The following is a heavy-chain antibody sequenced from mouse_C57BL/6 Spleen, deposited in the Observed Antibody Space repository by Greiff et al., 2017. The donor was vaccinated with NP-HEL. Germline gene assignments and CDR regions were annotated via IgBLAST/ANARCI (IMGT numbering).Heavy chain of an antibody. Sequence: QVHVKQPGAELVMPGASVKLSCKASGYTFTSYWMHWVKQRPGQGLEWIGEIDPSDSYTNYNQKFKGKSTLTVDKSSSTAYMQLSSLTSEDSAVYYCARVGDYDGIYYAMDYWGQGTSVTVSS. CDR2: IDPSDSYT. J-gene: IGHJ4*01. CDR1: GYTFTSYW. D-gene: IGHD2-4*01. CDR3: ARVGDYDGIYYAMDY. V-gene: IGHV1-69*01.